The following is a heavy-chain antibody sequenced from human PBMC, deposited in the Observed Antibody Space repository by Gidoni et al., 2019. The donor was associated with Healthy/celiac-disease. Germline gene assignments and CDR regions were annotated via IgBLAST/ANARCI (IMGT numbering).Heavy chain of an antibody. D-gene: IGHD2-2*01. V-gene: IGHV1-69*09. Sequence: QVQLVQSGAEVKKPGSSVKVSCKASGGTFSSYAISWVRQAPGQGLEWMGRIIPILGIANYAKKFQGRVTITADKSTSTAYMELSSLRSEDTAVYYCARSPGYCSSTSCSPRLDYWGQGTLVTVSS. CDR1: GGTFSSYA. CDR2: IIPILGIA. J-gene: IGHJ4*02. CDR3: ARSPGYCSSTSCSPRLDY.